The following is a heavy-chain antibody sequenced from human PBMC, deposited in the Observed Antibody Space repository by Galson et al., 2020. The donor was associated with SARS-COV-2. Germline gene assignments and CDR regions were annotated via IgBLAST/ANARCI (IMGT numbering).Heavy chain of an antibody. D-gene: IGHD3-9*01. CDR1: GFTFSSYA. V-gene: IGHV3-23*03. J-gene: IGHJ6*02. CDR2: IYSGGST. Sequence: SGFTFSSYAMSWVRQAPGKGLEWVSVIYSGGSTYYADSVKGRFTNSRDNSKNTLYLQMNSLRAEDTAVYYCAKDRYYDILTGYLTGYYYYGMDVWGQGTTVTVSS. CDR3: AKDRYYDILTGYLTGYYYYGMDV.